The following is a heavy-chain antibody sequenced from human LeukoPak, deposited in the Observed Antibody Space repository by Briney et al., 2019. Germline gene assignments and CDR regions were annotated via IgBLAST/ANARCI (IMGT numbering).Heavy chain of an antibody. CDR1: GYTFTSYG. Sequence: ASVKVSCKASGYTFTSYGISWVRQAPGQGLEWMGWISAYNGNTNYAQKLQGRVTMTTDTSTSTAYMELRSLRSDDTAVCYCARDSRDRFGDFGVVIIGVEDYYYYGMDVWGQGTTVTVSS. V-gene: IGHV1-18*01. CDR2: ISAYNGNT. J-gene: IGHJ6*02. D-gene: IGHD3-3*01. CDR3: ARDSRDRFGDFGVVIIGVEDYYYYGMDV.